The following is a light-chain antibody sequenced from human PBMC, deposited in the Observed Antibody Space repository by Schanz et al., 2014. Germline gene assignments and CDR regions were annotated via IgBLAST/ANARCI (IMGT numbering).Light chain of an antibody. CDR3: CSYAGDNTLR. J-gene: IGLJ3*02. Sequence: QSALTQPPSASGSPGQSVTISCTGTSSDVGGYNYVSWYQQHPGKAPKLMIYEVSKRPSGVYTRFSGSKSGNTASLTISGLQAEDEADYYCCSYAGDNTLRFGGGTKLTVL. V-gene: IGLV2-8*01. CDR1: SSDVGGYNY. CDR2: EVS.